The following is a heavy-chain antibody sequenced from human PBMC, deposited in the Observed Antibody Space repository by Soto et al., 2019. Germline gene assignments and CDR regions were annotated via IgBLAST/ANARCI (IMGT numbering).Heavy chain of an antibody. CDR2: IYYSGST. D-gene: IGHD2-15*01. Sequence: QLQLQESGPGLVKPSETLSLTCTVSGGSISSSSFYWGWIRQPPGKGLEWIGSIYYSGSTYYNPSLKSRVTISVDTSKNQFSLTLNSVTDADTAVYYCARHAYCSGGSCSASYYYYHGMDVWGQGTTVTVSS. V-gene: IGHV4-39*01. CDR3: ARHAYCSGGSCSASYYYYHGMDV. CDR1: GGSISSSSFY. J-gene: IGHJ6*02.